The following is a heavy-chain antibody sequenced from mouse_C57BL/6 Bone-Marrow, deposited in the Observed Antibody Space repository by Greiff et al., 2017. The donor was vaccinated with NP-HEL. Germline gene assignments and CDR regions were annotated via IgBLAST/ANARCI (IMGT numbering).Heavy chain of an antibody. V-gene: IGHV2-9*01. Sequence: VMLVESGPGLVAPSQSLSITCTVSGFSLTSSGVDWVRQPPGKGLELLGVIWGGGSTNYNSALMSRLSISKDNSKSQVFLKPNSLQTDDTAMYYCAKHSGAYSNRAWFAYWGQGTLVTVSA. CDR1: GFSLTSSG. D-gene: IGHD2-5*01. CDR2: IWGGGST. J-gene: IGHJ3*01. CDR3: AKHSGAYSNRAWFAY.